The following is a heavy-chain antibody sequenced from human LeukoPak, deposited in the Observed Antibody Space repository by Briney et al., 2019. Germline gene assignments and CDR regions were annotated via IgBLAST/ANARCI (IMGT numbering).Heavy chain of an antibody. CDR2: IIPIFGTA. J-gene: IGHJ6*04. D-gene: IGHD5-18*01. CDR3: ARAHWGKTGYSYGSAYYYYGMDV. CDR1: GGTFSSYA. Sequence: ASVKVSFKSSGGTFSSYAISWVRQAPGQGLEWMGGIIPIFGTANYAQKFQGRVTITADESTSTAYMELSSLRSEDTAVYYCARAHWGKTGYSYGSAYYYYGMDVWGKGTTVTVSS. V-gene: IGHV1-69*13.